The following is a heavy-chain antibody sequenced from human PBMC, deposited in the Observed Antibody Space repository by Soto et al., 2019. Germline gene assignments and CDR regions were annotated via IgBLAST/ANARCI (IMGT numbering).Heavy chain of an antibody. CDR2: ISYDGSYK. CDR3: AKESPTVFEPVVHYYFCGMDV. V-gene: IGHV3-30*18. D-gene: IGHD1-26*01. J-gene: IGHJ6*02. Sequence: GGSLRLSCAVSGFTFSSYGMHWVRQAPGKGLEWLAVISYDGSYKYYADSVKGRFTISRDNSKNTLNLQMNSLRGEDTAVYYCAKESPTVFEPVVHYYFCGMDVWGQGTTVTRSS. CDR1: GFTFSSYG.